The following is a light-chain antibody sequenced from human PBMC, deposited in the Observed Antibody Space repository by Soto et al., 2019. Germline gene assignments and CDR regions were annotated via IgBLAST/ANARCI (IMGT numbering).Light chain of an antibody. CDR2: GTS. CDR3: QQLNTYPLT. CDR1: QGLNTN. J-gene: IGKJ3*01. Sequence: DIQLTQSPSFLSASVGDRVTITCRASQGLNTNLAWYQQKPGKAPNLLIYGTSTLQSGVPSRFSGSLSGTEFPLTISSLQPEDFAIYYCQQLNTYPLTFGPGTKVDV. V-gene: IGKV1-9*01.